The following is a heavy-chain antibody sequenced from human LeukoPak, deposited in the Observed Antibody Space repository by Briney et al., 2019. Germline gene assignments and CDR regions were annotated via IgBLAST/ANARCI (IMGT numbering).Heavy chain of an antibody. CDR3: AKGIVVVVAATYFDY. D-gene: IGHD2-15*01. CDR2: ISWNSGSI. J-gene: IGHJ4*02. CDR1: GFTFDDYA. Sequence: GRSLRLSCAASGFTFDDYAMHRVRQAPGKGLEWVSGISWNSGSIGYADSVKGRFTISRDNAKNSLYLQMNSLRAEDTALYYCAKGIVVVVAATYFDYWGQGTLVTVSS. V-gene: IGHV3-9*01.